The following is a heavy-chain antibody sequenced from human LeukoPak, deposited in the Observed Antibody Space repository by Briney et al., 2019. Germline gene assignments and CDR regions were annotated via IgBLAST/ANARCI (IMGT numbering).Heavy chain of an antibody. CDR2: INPNSGGT. CDR1: GYTFTGYY. V-gene: IGHV1-2*02. D-gene: IGHD3-22*01. J-gene: IGHJ4*02. CDR3: ARDWDGSGYPY. Sequence: ASVKVSCKASGYTFTGYYMHWVRQAPGQGLEWMGWINPNSGGTNYVQKFQGRVTMTRDTSISTAYMELSRLRSDDTAVYYCARDWDGSGYPYWGQGTLVTVSS.